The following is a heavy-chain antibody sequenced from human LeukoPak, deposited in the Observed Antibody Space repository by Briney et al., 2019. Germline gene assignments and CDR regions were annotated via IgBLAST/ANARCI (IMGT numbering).Heavy chain of an antibody. D-gene: IGHD7-27*01. J-gene: IGHJ6*03. CDR1: GFTFSSYW. CDR3: ARDDFTGAFYYYYYYMDV. Sequence: GGSLRLSCAASGFTFSSYWMSWVRQAPGKGLEWVANIKQDGSEKYHVDSVKGRFTISRDNAKNSLYLQMNSLRAEDTAVYYCARDDFTGAFYYYYYYMDVWGKGTTVTVSS. V-gene: IGHV3-7*01. CDR2: IKQDGSEK.